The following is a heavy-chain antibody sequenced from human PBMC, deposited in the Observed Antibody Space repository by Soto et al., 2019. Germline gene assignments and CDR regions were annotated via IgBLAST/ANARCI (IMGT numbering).Heavy chain of an antibody. D-gene: IGHD3-22*01. J-gene: IGHJ3*02. CDR1: GGTFSSYA. CDR3: ASGYYYDSSDDAFDI. CDR2: IIPIFGTA. Sequence: QVQLVQSGSEVKKPGSSVKDSCKASGGTFSSYAITWVRQAPGQGLAWMGGIIPIFGTANYAQKFQGRVTITADKSTSRGYMELSSLRSEDTAVYYCASGYYYDSSDDAFDIWGQGTMVTVSS. V-gene: IGHV1-69*06.